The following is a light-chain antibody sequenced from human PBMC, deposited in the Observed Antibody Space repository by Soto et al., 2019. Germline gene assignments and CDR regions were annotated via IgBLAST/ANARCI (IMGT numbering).Light chain of an antibody. V-gene: IGLV2-14*01. CDR2: EVS. Sequence: QSALTQPASVSGSPGQSITISCTGTSSDVGPYNCVSWYQHHPGKAPKLIIYEVSNRPSGVSNRFSGSKSGNTASLTISGHQTEDEADYYCSSYTSSSTYVFGPGTKLTVL. CDR1: SSDVGPYNC. J-gene: IGLJ1*01. CDR3: SSYTSSSTYV.